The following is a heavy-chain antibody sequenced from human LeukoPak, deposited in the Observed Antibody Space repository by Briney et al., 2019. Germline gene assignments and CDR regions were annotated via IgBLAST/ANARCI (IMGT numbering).Heavy chain of an antibody. CDR2: ISTYNGNT. D-gene: IGHD6-13*01. J-gene: IGHJ4*02. Sequence: GASVKVSCKASGYTFTGYYMHWVRQAPGQGLEWMGWISTYNGNTNYAQNLQDRVTMTTDTSTTTAYMELRSLRSDDTAVYYCARGTYSSSRYDYWGQGTLVTVSS. V-gene: IGHV1-18*04. CDR1: GYTFTGYY. CDR3: ARGTYSSSRYDY.